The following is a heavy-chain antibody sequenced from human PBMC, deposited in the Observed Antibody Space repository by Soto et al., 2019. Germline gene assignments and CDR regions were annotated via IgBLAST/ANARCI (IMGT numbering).Heavy chain of an antibody. Sequence: EVQLVESGGGLVRPGGSLRLSCAASGFTFSYYWMHWVRQAPGKGLVWVSRIHSDGSSTTYADFVKGRFIISRDNARNTVDLQMNSVRVEYTAVYYCARGDRGAFALWGQGTVVTVSS. J-gene: IGHJ3*01. CDR3: ARGDRGAFAL. D-gene: IGHD1-26*01. CDR1: GFTFSYYW. V-gene: IGHV3-74*01. CDR2: IHSDGSST.